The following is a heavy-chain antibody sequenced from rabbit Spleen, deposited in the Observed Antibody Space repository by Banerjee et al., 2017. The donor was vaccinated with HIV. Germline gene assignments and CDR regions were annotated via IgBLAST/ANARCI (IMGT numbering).Heavy chain of an antibody. J-gene: IGHJ4*01. D-gene: IGHD1-1*01. Sequence: QEQLEESGGDLVKPGASLTLTCTASGFDLSNYYYIYWVRQAPGKGLEWIACINTVTGKTVYASWAKGRFIMSRTSSTTVTLQMTSLTAADTATYFCARDLVAVIGWNFNLWGPGTLVTVS. CDR2: INTVTGKT. CDR3: ARDLVAVIGWNFNL. V-gene: IGHV1S45*01. CDR1: GFDLSNYYY.